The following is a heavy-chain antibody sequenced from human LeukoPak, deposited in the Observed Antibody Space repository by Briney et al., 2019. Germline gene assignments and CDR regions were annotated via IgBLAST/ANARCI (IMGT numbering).Heavy chain of an antibody. V-gene: IGHV3-9*01. CDR2: ISWNSGSI. Sequence: GRSLRLSCAASGFTFDDYAMHWVRQAPGKGLEWVSGISWNSGSIGYADSVKGRFTISRDNAKNSLYLQMNSLRAEDTALYYCAKDSGSGLLWFGGFDYRGQGTLVTVSS. D-gene: IGHD3-10*01. J-gene: IGHJ4*02. CDR1: GFTFDDYA. CDR3: AKDSGSGLLWFGGFDY.